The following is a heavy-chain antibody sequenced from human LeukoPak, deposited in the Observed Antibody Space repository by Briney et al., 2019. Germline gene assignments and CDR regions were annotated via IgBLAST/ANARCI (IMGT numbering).Heavy chain of an antibody. D-gene: IGHD6-19*01. CDR2: ISWNSGYI. Sequence: PGGSLRLSCAASGFTFDNYAMHWVRQAPGKGLEWLSIISWNSGYIGYADSVKGRFTISRDNAKKSLDLQMNSLRAEDTAFYYCAKVRGTYSSGYFFDYCGQGTLVTVSS. V-gene: IGHV3-9*01. CDR1: GFTFDNYA. J-gene: IGHJ4*02. CDR3: AKVRGTYSSGYFFDY.